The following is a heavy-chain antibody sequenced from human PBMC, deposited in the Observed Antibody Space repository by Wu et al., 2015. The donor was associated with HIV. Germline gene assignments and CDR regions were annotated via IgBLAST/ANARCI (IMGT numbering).Heavy chain of an antibody. V-gene: IGHV1-46*01. CDR1: GYTFTSYY. CDR2: INPSGGST. D-gene: IGHD3-22*01. Sequence: QVQLVQSGAEVKKPGASVKVSCKASGYTFTSYYMHWVRQAPGQGLEWMGIINPSGGSTSYAQKFQGRVTMTRDTSTSTVYMELSSLRSEDTAVYYCARSSGDSSGYYFAHFDYWGQGTLVTVSS. J-gene: IGHJ4*02. CDR3: ARSSGDSSGYYFAHFDY.